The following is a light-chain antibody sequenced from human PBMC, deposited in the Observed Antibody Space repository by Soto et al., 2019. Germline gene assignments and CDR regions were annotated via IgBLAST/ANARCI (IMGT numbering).Light chain of an antibody. V-gene: IGKV1-39*01. J-gene: IGKJ2*01. Sequence: DIQMTQSPSSLSASVGDRVTITCRASQTITNYLNWYQQKPGKAPKLLIYTASSLQSGVPSRFSGSGSGTEFTLTITSLQPEDFATYYCQQSDSTPFTFGQGTNLEIK. CDR3: QQSDSTPFT. CDR2: TAS. CDR1: QTITNY.